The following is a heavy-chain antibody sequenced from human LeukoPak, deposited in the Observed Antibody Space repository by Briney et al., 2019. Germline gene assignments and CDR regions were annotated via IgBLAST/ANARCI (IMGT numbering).Heavy chain of an antibody. CDR1: GFTFSIYV. Sequence: GRSLRLSCSVSGFTFSIYVMHWVRQAPGKGLEYVSAISSNGDNTYYTDSVKGRFTISRDNSNNTLYLQMSSLRADDTAVYYCVRGTGYWGQGTLVTVSS. CDR3: VRGTGY. J-gene: IGHJ4*02. CDR2: ISSNGDNT. V-gene: IGHV3-64D*06.